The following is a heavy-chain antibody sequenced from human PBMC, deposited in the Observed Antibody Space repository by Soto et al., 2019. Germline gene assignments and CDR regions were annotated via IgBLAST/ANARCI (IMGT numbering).Heavy chain of an antibody. J-gene: IGHJ6*03. V-gene: IGHV4-59*01. CDR1: GGSISSYY. Sequence: QVQLQESGPGLVKPSETLSLTCTVSGGSISSYYWSWIRQPPGKGLEWIGYIYYSGSTNYNPSLKSRVTISVDTSKNQFSLKLSSVTAADTAVYYCARHYSTPGPYYYYYMDVWGKGTTVTVS. D-gene: IGHD2-2*01. CDR2: IYYSGST. CDR3: ARHYSTPGPYYYYYMDV.